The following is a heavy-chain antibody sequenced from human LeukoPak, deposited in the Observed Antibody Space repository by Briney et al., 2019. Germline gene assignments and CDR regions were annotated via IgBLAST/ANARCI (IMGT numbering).Heavy chain of an antibody. V-gene: IGHV1-18*01. CDR3: ARVYYYGSGSSLLYYYYYMDV. CDR1: GYTFTSYG. J-gene: IGHJ6*03. D-gene: IGHD3-10*01. Sequence: ASVKVSCKASGYTFTSYGISWVRQAPGQGLEWMGWISAYNGNTNYAQKLQGRVTMTTDTSTSTAYMELRSLRSDDTAVYYCARVYYYGSGSSLLYYYYYMDVWGKGTTVTVSS. CDR2: ISAYNGNT.